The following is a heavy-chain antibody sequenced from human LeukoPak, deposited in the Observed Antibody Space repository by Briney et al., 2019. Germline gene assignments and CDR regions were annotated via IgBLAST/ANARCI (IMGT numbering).Heavy chain of an antibody. CDR2: IYSGGTT. J-gene: IGHJ4*02. Sequence: PGGSLRLSCAASGFTVSANYMSWARQAPGKGLEWVSVIYSGGTTYYADSVKDRFTISRDNSKNTLYLQMNSLRAEDTAVYYCARDRGGSRSDCWGQGTLVTVSS. D-gene: IGHD6-13*01. CDR3: ARDRGGSRSDC. V-gene: IGHV3-66*01. CDR1: GFTVSANY.